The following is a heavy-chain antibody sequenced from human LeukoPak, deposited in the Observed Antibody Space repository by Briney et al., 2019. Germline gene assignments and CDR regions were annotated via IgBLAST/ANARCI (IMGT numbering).Heavy chain of an antibody. D-gene: IGHD3-10*01. V-gene: IGHV4-61*02. CDR1: RGSISSGSYY. Sequence: SQTLSLTCTVSRGSISSGSYYWSLIRPPAGKGLEWTGRMYTSGSTNYNASLKSRVTISVDTSKNQFYLKLSSVTAADTAVYYCARGGTRLLFDYWGQGTLVTVSS. CDR2: MYTSGST. J-gene: IGHJ4*02. CDR3: ARGGTRLLFDY.